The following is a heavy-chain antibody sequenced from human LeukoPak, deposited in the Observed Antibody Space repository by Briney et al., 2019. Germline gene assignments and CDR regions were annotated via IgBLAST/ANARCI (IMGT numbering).Heavy chain of an antibody. V-gene: IGHV3-11*04. CDR1: GLRFSDYY. Sequence: PGGSLRLSCAASGLRFSDYYVSWIRQAPGKGLQWVSYISSGGDIMHYADSVKGRFTSSRDNAKNSGYLEMNSLRAEDTAVYYCARWSGYYTSLDYWGQGTLVAVSS. J-gene: IGHJ4*02. CDR3: ARWSGYYTSLDY. D-gene: IGHD3-3*01. CDR2: ISSGGDIM.